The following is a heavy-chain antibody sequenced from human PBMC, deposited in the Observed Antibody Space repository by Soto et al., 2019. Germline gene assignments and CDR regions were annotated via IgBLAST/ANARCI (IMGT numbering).Heavy chain of an antibody. CDR3: ARASYYYDSSGLTYYFDY. CDR1: GYSISSGYY. J-gene: IGHJ4*02. CDR2: IYHSGST. V-gene: IGHV4-38-2*01. D-gene: IGHD3-22*01. Sequence: PSETLSLTCAVSGYSISSGYYWGWIRQPPGKGLEWIGSIYHSGSTYYNPSLKSRVTISVDTSKNQFSLKLSSVTAADTAVYYCARASYYYDSSGLTYYFDYWGQGTLVTVSS.